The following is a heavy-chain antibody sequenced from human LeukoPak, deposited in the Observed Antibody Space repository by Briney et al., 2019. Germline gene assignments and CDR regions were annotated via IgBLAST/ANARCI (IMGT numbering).Heavy chain of an antibody. CDR3: ARSKGGFGDYGSWFDP. CDR2: THNSGTT. V-gene: IGHV4-59*13. Sequence: SETLSLTCSVFGASTSSYFWSWIRQSSGKGLELIGFTHNSGTTSSNPSLKSRVTISMDTSKNQISLKLSSVTAADTAVYYCARSKGGFGDYGSWFDPWGQGTLVTVSA. J-gene: IGHJ5*02. CDR1: GASTSSYF. D-gene: IGHD4-17*01.